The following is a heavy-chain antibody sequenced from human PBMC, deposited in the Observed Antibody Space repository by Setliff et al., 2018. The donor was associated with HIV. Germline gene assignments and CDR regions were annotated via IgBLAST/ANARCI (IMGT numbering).Heavy chain of an antibody. CDR2: IYASGST. CDR3: ARDHKYYYDSSGLDY. V-gene: IGHV4-61*09. CDR1: GGSINSGSYY. Sequence: SETLSLTCTVSGGSINSGSYYWNWIRQPAGKGLEWIGHIYASGSTSYNPSLKSRVTMSVDTSKNQFSLRLSSVTAADTAVYYCARDHKYYYDSSGLDYWGQGTLVTVSS. J-gene: IGHJ4*02. D-gene: IGHD3-22*01.